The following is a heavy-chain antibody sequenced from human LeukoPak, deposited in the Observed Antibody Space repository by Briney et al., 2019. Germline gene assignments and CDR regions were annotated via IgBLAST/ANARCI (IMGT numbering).Heavy chain of an antibody. V-gene: IGHV1-69*01. CDR2: IIPIFGTA. D-gene: IGHD3-3*01. J-gene: IGHJ5*02. Sequence: ASVKVSCKASGDTFSSYAISWVRQAPGQGLEWMGGIIPIFGTANYAQKFQGRVTITADESTSTAYMEPSSLRSEDTAVYYCAKDQIFGVVALFDPWGQGTLVTVSS. CDR3: AKDQIFGVVALFDP. CDR1: GDTFSSYA.